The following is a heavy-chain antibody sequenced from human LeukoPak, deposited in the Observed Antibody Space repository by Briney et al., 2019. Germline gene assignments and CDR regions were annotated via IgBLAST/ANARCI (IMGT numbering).Heavy chain of an antibody. CDR2: IIPILGIA. CDR3: AREPDSSGYYYVDY. CDR1: GYTFSSYG. V-gene: IGHV1-69*04. D-gene: IGHD3-22*01. J-gene: IGHJ4*02. Sequence: ASVKVSCKASGYTFSSYGISWVRQAPGQGLEWMGRIIPILGIANYAQKFQGRVTITADKSTSTAYMELSSLRSEDTAVYYCAREPDSSGYYYVDYWGQGTLVTVSS.